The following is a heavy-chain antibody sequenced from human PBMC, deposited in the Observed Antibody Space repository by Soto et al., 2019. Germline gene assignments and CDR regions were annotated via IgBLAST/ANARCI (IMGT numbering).Heavy chain of an antibody. Sequence: PSETLFLTCTVSGGSISSYYWSWIRQPPGKGLEWIGYIYYSGSTNYNPPLKSRVTISVDTSKNQFSLKLSSVTAADTAVYYCARAVWQQLDYYFAYWGQGTLVTVSS. CDR1: GGSISSYY. CDR2: IYYSGST. CDR3: ARAVWQQLDYYFAY. J-gene: IGHJ4*02. V-gene: IGHV4-59*01. D-gene: IGHD6-13*01.